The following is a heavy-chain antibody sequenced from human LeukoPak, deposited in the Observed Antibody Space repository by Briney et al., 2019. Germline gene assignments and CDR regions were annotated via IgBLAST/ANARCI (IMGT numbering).Heavy chain of an antibody. V-gene: IGHV3-23*01. CDR3: ARVGLWFGELKAFDI. CDR1: GFTFSSYA. CDR2: ITGSGGST. D-gene: IGHD3-10*01. Sequence: GGSLRLSCAASGFTFSSYAMNWVRQAPGKGLERVSTITGSGGSTYHADSVKGRFTISRDNSKNTLYLQMNSLRAEDTAVYYCARVGLWFGELKAFDIWGQGTMVTVSS. J-gene: IGHJ3*02.